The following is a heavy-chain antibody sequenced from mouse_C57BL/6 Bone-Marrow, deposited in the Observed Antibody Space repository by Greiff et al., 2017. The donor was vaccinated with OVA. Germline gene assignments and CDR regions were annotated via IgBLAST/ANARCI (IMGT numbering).Heavy chain of an antibody. Sequence: QVHVKQPGAELVKPGASVKLSCKASGYTFTSYWMHWVKQRPGQGLEWIGMIHPNSGSTNYNEKFKSKATLTVDKSSSTAYMQLSSLTSEDSAVYYCARGGLAWFAYWGQGTLVTVSA. CDR3: ARGGLAWFAY. CDR2: IHPNSGST. CDR1: GYTFTSYW. J-gene: IGHJ3*01. V-gene: IGHV1-64*01. D-gene: IGHD2-4*01.